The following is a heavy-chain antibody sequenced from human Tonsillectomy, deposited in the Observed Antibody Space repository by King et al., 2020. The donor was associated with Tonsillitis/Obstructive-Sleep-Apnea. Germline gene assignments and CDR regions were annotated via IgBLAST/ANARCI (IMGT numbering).Heavy chain of an antibody. V-gene: IGHV3-49*04. CDR1: GFTFGDYA. CDR2: IRSKAYGGTT. Sequence: LVESGGGLVQPGRSLRLSCTASGFTFGDYAMSWVRQAPGKGLEWVGFIRSKAYGGTTEYAASVKGRFTISRDDSKSIAYLQMNSLKTEDTAVYYCTRDQGVAMYGGDFDYWGQGTLVTVSS. J-gene: IGHJ4*02. D-gene: IGHD3-10*02. CDR3: TRDQGVAMYGGDFDY.